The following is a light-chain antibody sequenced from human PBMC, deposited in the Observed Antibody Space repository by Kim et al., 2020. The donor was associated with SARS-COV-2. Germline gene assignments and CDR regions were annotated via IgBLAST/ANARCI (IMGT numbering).Light chain of an antibody. V-gene: IGKV3-15*01. CDR1: QSVSST. CDR3: QQYNNWPPIT. J-gene: IGKJ5*01. Sequence: PGERSTLSGRASQSVSSTLAGYQQNPGEAPRLLIYVASTRATGIPARFSGSGSGKEFTLTISSLQSEDFAVYYCQQYNNWPPITFGQGTRLEI. CDR2: VAS.